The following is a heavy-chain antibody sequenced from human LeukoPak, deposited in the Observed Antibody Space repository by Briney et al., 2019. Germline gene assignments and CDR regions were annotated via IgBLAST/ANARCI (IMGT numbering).Heavy chain of an antibody. J-gene: IGHJ4*02. V-gene: IGHV3-20*04. CDR1: AFTFDAFG. CDR3: ARVWAWGSGNYFDN. D-gene: IGHD7-27*01. Sequence: GGSLRLSCAASAFTFDAFGMTWVRQAPGKGLEWVSAIRGDAGSTGYADSVKGRFTISRDNAKNSLYLQTNSLRVEDTALYYCARVWAWGSGNYFDNWGQGTLVTVSS. CDR2: IRGDAGST.